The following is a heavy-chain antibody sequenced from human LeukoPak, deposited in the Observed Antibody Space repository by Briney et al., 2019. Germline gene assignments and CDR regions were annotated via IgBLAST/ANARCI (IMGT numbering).Heavy chain of an antibody. CDR3: ARDRSGGDYNFDY. D-gene: IGHD2-21*02. Sequence: GGSLRLSCAASGFTFSSYAMHWVRQAPGKGLEWVAVISYDGSNKYYADSVKGRSTISRDNSKNTLYLQMNSPRAEDTAVYYCARDRSGGDYNFDYWGQGTLVTVSS. CDR2: ISYDGSNK. J-gene: IGHJ4*02. CDR1: GFTFSSYA. V-gene: IGHV3-30-3*01.